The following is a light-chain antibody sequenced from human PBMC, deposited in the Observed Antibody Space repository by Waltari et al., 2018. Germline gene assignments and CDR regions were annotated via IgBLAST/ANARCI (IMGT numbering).Light chain of an antibody. CDR1: ESVLSNY. CDR3: QQFGRTPWT. Sequence: DIVLTQSPDTLSLSPGERATLSCRASESVLSNYLAWVQQKTGQTPRLLIYDASNRATGIPYSFSGSGSGTDFTLTISRLEPEDFAVYFCQQFGRTPWTFGQGTKVEIK. J-gene: IGKJ1*01. V-gene: IGKV3-20*01. CDR2: DAS.